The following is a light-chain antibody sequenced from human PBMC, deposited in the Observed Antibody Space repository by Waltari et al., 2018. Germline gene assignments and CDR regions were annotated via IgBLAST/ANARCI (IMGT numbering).Light chain of an antibody. Sequence: QSALTQPAPVSGSPGQSITISCTGTSSDVGGYNLVSWYQQHPGKAPKLMIYAVSKRPSGVSNRFSGSKSGNTASLTISGLQAEDEADYYCCSYAGSSIHVVFGGGTKLTVL. J-gene: IGLJ2*01. CDR3: CSYAGSSIHVV. V-gene: IGLV2-23*02. CDR1: SSDVGGYNL. CDR2: AVS.